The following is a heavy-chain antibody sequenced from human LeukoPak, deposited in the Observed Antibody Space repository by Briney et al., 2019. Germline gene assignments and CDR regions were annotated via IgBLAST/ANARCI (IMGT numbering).Heavy chain of an antibody. V-gene: IGHV3-66*01. D-gene: IGHD2/OR15-2a*01. Sequence: GGSLRLSCAASGFTVSSNYMSWVRQAPGKGLEWVSVIYSGGSTYYADSVKGRFTISRDNSKNSLYLQMNSLRAEDTAVYYCARDTLTSDAFDIWGQGTMVTVSS. CDR1: GFTVSSNY. CDR2: IYSGGST. CDR3: ARDTLTSDAFDI. J-gene: IGHJ3*02.